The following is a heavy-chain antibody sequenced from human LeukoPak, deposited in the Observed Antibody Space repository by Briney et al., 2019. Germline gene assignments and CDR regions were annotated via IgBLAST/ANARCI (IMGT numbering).Heavy chain of an antibody. CDR3: TKGGVVHAFDI. D-gene: IGHD2-15*01. CDR1: GFTFSSYA. J-gene: IGHJ3*02. CDR2: ISGRDGST. V-gene: IGHV3-23*01. Sequence: GGSLRLSCAASGFTFSSYAMSWVRQAPGKGLEWVSSISGRDGSTYNADSVKGRFTISRDNSKNTLYLQMNSLRAEDTAVYYCTKGGVVHAFDIWGQGTMVTVSS.